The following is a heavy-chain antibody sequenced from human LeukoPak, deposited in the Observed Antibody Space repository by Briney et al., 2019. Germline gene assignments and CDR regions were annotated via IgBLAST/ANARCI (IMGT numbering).Heavy chain of an antibody. CDR2: VSGRDDST. D-gene: IGHD3-9*01. CDR1: GFTFSNYA. J-gene: IGHJ4*02. V-gene: IGHV3-23*01. Sequence: PGASLRLSCAASGFTFSNYAMYWVRQAPGKGLEWVSAVSGRDDSTYYADSVKGRFTISRDTSKNTLYLQMNSLRAEDTAVYYRAKWGDYDILTGYYDPDYWGQGTLVTVSS. CDR3: AKWGDYDILTGYYDPDY.